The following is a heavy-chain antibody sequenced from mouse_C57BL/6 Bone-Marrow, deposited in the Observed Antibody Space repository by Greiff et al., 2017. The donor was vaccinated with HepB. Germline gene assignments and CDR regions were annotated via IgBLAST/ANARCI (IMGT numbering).Heavy chain of an antibody. CDR2: ISGGGGNT. Sequence: VQLKESGGGLVKPGGSLKLSCAASGFTFSSYTMSWVHQTPEKRLEWVATISGGGGNTYYPDSVKGRFTISRDNAKNTLYLQMSSLRSEDTALYYCARQDGYAMDYWGQGTSVTVSS. D-gene: IGHD2-3*01. J-gene: IGHJ4*01. CDR1: GFTFSSYT. V-gene: IGHV5-9*01. CDR3: ARQDGYAMDY.